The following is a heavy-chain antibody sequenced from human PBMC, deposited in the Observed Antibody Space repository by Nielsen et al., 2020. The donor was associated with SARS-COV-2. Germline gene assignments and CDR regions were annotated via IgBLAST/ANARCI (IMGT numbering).Heavy chain of an antibody. D-gene: IGHD3-3*01. Sequence: SETLSLTCTVSGGSISSYYWSWIRQPPGKGLEWIGYIYYSGSTYYNPSLKSRVTISVDTSKNQFSLKLSSVTAADTAVYYCARGRITIFGVVTHFDYWGQGTLVTVSS. CDR2: IYYSGST. V-gene: IGHV4-59*12. CDR3: ARGRITIFGVVTHFDY. J-gene: IGHJ4*02. CDR1: GGSISSYY.